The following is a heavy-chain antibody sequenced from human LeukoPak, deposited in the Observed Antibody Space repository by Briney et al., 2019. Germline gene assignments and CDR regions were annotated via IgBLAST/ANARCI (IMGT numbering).Heavy chain of an antibody. D-gene: IGHD5-12*01. V-gene: IGHV4-59*01. CDR1: GGSISSYY. CDR2: IYDIGSI. CDR3: ARGTKTGYTGYDWNY. Sequence: SETLSLTCTVSGGSISSYYWSWIRQPPGKGLEWIGYIYDIGSISYNPSLKSRVTISVDTSSNQFSLMLTSVTAADTAVYYCARGTKTGYTGYDWNYWGQGSLVSVSS. J-gene: IGHJ4*02.